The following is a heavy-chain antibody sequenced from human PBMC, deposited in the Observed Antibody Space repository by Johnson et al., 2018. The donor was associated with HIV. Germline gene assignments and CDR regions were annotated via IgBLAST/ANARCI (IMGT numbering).Heavy chain of an antibody. CDR1: GFTVSSNY. V-gene: IGHV3-66*01. D-gene: IGHD3-10*01. J-gene: IGHJ3*01. Sequence: VQLVESGGGLVQPGGSLRLSCTASGFTVSSNYMSWVRQAPGKGLEWVSVIYTDDSIYYADSVKGRFTISRDNSKNTLYLQMSSLRAEDTALYYCARDFVAFGECTAFDVWGQGTMVTVSS. CDR2: IYTDDSI. CDR3: ARDFVAFGECTAFDV.